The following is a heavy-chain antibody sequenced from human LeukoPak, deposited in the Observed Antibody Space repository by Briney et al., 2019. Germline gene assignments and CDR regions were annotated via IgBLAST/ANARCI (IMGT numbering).Heavy chain of an antibody. Sequence: SVKVSCKASGGTFSSYAISWVRQAPGQGLEWMGGIIPIFGTANYAQKFQGRVTITADESTSTAYMELSSLRSEDTAVYYCARSGEYPANLEDGFDYWGQGTLVTVSS. CDR3: ARSGEYPANLEDGFDY. CDR1: GGTFSSYA. V-gene: IGHV1-69*13. CDR2: IIPIFGTA. D-gene: IGHD7-27*01. J-gene: IGHJ4*02.